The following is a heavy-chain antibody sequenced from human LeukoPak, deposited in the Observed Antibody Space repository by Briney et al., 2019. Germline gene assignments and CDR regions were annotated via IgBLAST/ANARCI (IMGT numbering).Heavy chain of an antibody. D-gene: IGHD3-22*01. J-gene: IGHJ6*02. V-gene: IGHV3-30*02. CDR1: GFTFSNYG. CDR2: IWYDGSDK. CDR3: AKERNTMIVVSGMDV. Sequence: PGGSLRLSCAASGFTFSNYGMHWVRQAPGKGLEWVAVIWYDGSDKYYADSVKGRFTISRDNSKNTLYLQMNSLRAEDTAVYYCAKERNTMIVVSGMDVWGQGTTVTVSS.